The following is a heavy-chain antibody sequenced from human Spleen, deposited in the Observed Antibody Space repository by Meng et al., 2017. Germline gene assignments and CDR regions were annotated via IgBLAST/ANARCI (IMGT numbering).Heavy chain of an antibody. CDR2: ISSSSSYI. CDR3: AKEYDYVWGSYRFDGMGYYFDY. J-gene: IGHJ4*02. D-gene: IGHD3-16*02. V-gene: IGHV3-21*04. CDR1: GFTFSSYS. Sequence: GESLKISCAASGFTFSSYSMNWVRQAPGKGLEWVSSISSSSSYIYYADSVKGRFTISRDNSKNTLYLQMNSLRAEDTAVYYCAKEYDYVWGSYRFDGMGYYFDYWGQGTLVTVSS.